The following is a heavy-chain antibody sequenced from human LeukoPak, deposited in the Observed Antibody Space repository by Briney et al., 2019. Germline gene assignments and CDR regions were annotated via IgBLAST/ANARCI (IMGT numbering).Heavy chain of an antibody. Sequence: GGSLRLSCAASGFTFSSYAMHWVRQAPGKGLEWVAVISYDGSNKCYADSVKGRFTISRDNSKNTLYLQMNSLRAEDTAVYYCARVDPQCSSSCDDYWGQGTLVTVSS. V-gene: IGHV3-30-3*01. CDR2: ISYDGSNK. J-gene: IGHJ4*02. D-gene: IGHD6-13*01. CDR1: GFTFSSYA. CDR3: ARVDPQCSSSCDDY.